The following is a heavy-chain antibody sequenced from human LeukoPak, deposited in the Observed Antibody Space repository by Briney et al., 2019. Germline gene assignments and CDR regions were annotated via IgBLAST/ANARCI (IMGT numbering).Heavy chain of an antibody. CDR3: ARQAGDYVWGSFGPFDY. J-gene: IGHJ4*02. CDR2: IYPGDSDT. Sequence: GASLQISCKGSGYSFTSYWIGWVRQLPGKGLEGMGIIYPGDSDTRYSPSFQGQVTISADKSISTAYLQWSSLKASDTAMYYCARQAGDYVWGSFGPFDYWGQGTLVTVSS. D-gene: IGHD3-16*01. CDR1: GYSFTSYW. V-gene: IGHV5-51*01.